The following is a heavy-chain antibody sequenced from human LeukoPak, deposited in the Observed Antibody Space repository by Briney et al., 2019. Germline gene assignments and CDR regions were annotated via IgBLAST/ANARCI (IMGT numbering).Heavy chain of an antibody. D-gene: IGHD2-21*02. Sequence: GASVKVSCKASGYTFTGYYMHWVRQALGQGLEWMGWINPNSGGTNYAQKFQGRVTMTRDTSISTAYMELSRLRSDDTAVYYCARDVVVTAIDYYYYYMDVWGKGTTVTVSS. J-gene: IGHJ6*03. CDR3: ARDVVVTAIDYYYYYMDV. CDR2: INPNSGGT. CDR1: GYTFTGYY. V-gene: IGHV1-2*02.